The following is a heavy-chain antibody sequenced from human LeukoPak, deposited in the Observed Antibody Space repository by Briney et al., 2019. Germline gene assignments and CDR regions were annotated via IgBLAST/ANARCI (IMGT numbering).Heavy chain of an antibody. CDR2: IYYSGST. D-gene: IGHD3-3*01. CDR1: GGSISSHY. V-gene: IGHV4-59*11. CDR3: ARAVSYYDFWSGYYKPQYYVDV. Sequence: SETLSLTCTVSGGSISSHYWSWIRQPPGKGLEWIGYIYYSGSTNYNPSLKSRVTISVDTSKNQFSLKLSSVTAADTAVYYCARAVSYYDFWSGYYKPQYYVDVWGKGTTVTVSS. J-gene: IGHJ6*03.